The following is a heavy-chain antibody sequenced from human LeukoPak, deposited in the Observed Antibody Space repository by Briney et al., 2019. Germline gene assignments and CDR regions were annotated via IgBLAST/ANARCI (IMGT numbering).Heavy chain of an antibody. CDR3: ARAWISPYYFDY. V-gene: IGHV1-2*02. D-gene: IGHD5-12*01. Sequence: ASVKVSCKASGYTFSGYYIHWVRRAPGQGLEWMGWINPHSGDTNYAQKFQGRVTMTRDTSISTAYMELSRLRSDDTAVFYCARAWISPYYFDYWGQGTLVTVSS. J-gene: IGHJ4*02. CDR1: GYTFSGYY. CDR2: INPHSGDT.